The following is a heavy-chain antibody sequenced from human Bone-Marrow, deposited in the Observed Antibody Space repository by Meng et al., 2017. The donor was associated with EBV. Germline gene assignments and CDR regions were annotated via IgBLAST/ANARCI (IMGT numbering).Heavy chain of an antibody. CDR2: INAGNGNT. CDR3: ARDGCSGGSCYHKFDY. J-gene: IGHJ4*02. V-gene: IGHV1-3*01. Sequence: QGEFGTCGEEVNKPGPSVKVSGKPAGNTFTSYAMPWGAQATGKRLEWMGWINAGNGNTKYSKKFQGRVTITRDTSASTAYMELSSLRPEDTAVYYCARDGCSGGSCYHKFDYWGQGTLVTVSS. CDR1: GNTFTSYA. D-gene: IGHD2-15*01.